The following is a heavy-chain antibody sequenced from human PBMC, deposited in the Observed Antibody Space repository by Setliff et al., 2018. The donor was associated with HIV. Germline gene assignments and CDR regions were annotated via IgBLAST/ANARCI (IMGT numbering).Heavy chain of an antibody. Sequence: GGSLRLSCAASGFTFSTTWMYWVRQAPGKGLVWVSRINTDGSSTTYADSVKGRFTISRDNAKNTLYLQMNSLRAEDTAVCYCARARGTNWPFDYWGQGTLVTVSS. CDR2: INTDGSST. D-gene: IGHD1-1*01. CDR1: GFTFSTTW. CDR3: ARARGTNWPFDY. V-gene: IGHV3-74*01. J-gene: IGHJ4*02.